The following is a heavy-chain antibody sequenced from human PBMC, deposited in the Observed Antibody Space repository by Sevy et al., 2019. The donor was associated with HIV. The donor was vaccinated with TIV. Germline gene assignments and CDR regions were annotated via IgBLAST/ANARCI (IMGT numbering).Heavy chain of an antibody. D-gene: IGHD2-2*01. CDR3: AKVLHIVVVPADIDYYYGMDV. V-gene: IGHV3-30*02. J-gene: IGHJ6*02. CDR2: IRFDGTIQ. CDR1: GFTFSTYG. Sequence: GGSLRLSCAASGFTFSTYGMHWVRQAPGKGLEWVAFIRFDGTIQYYTDSVKGRLTISRDNSKNTLYLQMNSLRAEDTAVYFCAKVLHIVVVPADIDYYYGMDVWGQGTTVTVSS.